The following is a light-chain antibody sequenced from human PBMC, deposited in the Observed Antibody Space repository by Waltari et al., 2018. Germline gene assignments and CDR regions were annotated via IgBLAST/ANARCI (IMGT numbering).Light chain of an antibody. CDR3: AAWDDSLSAVV. Sequence: QSVLTQPPSASGTPGQRVTIPCSGSSSNIGSNYVYWYQQLPGTAPKLLIYRNNQRPAVVPDRFSGSKSGTSASLAISGLRSEDEADYYCAAWDDSLSAVVFGGGTKLTVL. CDR1: SSNIGSNY. V-gene: IGLV1-47*01. J-gene: IGLJ2*01. CDR2: RNN.